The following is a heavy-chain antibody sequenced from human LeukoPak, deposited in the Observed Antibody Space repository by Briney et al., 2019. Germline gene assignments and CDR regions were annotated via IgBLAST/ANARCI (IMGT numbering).Heavy chain of an antibody. Sequence: GASVKVSCKASGYTFTGHYMHWVRQAPGQGLEWMGWIYPSSGDIDYSHIFEGRVTMTREKSISTAYMELSRLRSDDTAVYYCARAAIAVAGDYNYHYMDVWGKGTTVTVSS. CDR2: IYPSSGDI. V-gene: IGHV1-2*07. J-gene: IGHJ6*03. CDR1: GYTFTGHY. D-gene: IGHD6-19*01. CDR3: ARAAIAVAGDYNYHYMDV.